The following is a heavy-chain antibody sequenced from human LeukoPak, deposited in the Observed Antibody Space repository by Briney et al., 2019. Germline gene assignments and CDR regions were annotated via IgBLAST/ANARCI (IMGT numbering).Heavy chain of an antibody. CDR3: ASFIVVVPAAIGYYYYGMDV. D-gene: IGHD2-2*02. J-gene: IGHJ6*04. CDR2: ISSSSSYI. Sequence: GSLRLSCAASGFTFSSYSMNWVRQAPGKGLEWVSSISSSSSYIYYADSVKGRFTISRDNAKNSLYLQMNSLRAEDTAVYYCASFIVVVPAAIGYYYYGMDVWGKGTTVTVSS. V-gene: IGHV3-21*01. CDR1: GFTFSSYS.